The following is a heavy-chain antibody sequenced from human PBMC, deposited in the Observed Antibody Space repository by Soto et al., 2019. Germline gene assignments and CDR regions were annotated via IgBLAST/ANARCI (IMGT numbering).Heavy chain of an antibody. CDR3: ARDMGNIVVVTALFDY. V-gene: IGHV3-30-3*01. CDR2: ISYDGSNK. Sequence: QVQLVESGGGVVQPGRSLRLSCAASGFTFSSYAMHWVRQAPGKGLEWVAVISYDGSNKYYADSVKGRFTISRDNSKNTLYLQMNSLRAEDTAVYYCARDMGNIVVVTALFDYWGQGTLVTVSS. CDR1: GFTFSSYA. J-gene: IGHJ4*02. D-gene: IGHD2-21*02.